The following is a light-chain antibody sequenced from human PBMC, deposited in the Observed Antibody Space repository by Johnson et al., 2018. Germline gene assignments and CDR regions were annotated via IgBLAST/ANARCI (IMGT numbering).Light chain of an antibody. J-gene: IGLJ1*01. CDR3: GTWDSRLSAGNV. Sequence: QSVLTQPPSVSAAPGQKVTISCSGSSSNIGNNYVSWYQQLPGTAPTLLIYENNKRPSGIPDRFSGSKSGTSATLGITGLQTGDEAYYYCGTWDSRLSAGNVFGTGTKVTVL. CDR1: SSNIGNNY. V-gene: IGLV1-51*02. CDR2: ENN.